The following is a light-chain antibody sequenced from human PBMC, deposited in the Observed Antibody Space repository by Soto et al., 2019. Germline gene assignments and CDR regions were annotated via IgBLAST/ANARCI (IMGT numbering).Light chain of an antibody. CDR3: QQSYTNPKT. V-gene: IGKV1-39*01. J-gene: IGKJ1*01. CDR2: AAS. CDR1: QRITTY. Sequence: IQMTQSPSSLSASVGDGVTITCRASQRITTYLNWYQQKPGKAPKLLIYAASNLQSGVPSRFSGYGSGTDFILTISSLQPEDFATYYCQQSYTNPKTFGQGTKVDIK.